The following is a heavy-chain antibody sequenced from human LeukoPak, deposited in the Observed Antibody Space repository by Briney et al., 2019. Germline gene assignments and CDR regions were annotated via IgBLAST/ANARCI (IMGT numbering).Heavy chain of an antibody. J-gene: IGHJ4*02. V-gene: IGHV3-43*02. CDR3: AKDMWRFGELDYDY. D-gene: IGHD3-10*01. CDR1: GFTFDDYA. CDR2: ISGDGGST. Sequence: PGGSLRLSCAASGFTFDDYAMHWVRQAPGKGLEGVSLISGDGGSTYYADSVKGRFTISRDNSKNSLYLQMNSLRTEDTALYYCAKDMWRFGELDYDYWGQGTLVTVSS.